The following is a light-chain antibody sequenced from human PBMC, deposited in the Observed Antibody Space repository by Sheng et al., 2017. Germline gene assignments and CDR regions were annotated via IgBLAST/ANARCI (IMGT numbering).Light chain of an antibody. CDR1: KLGDKY. CDR2: QDN. J-gene: IGLJ2*01. CDR3: QAWDGSIAGV. V-gene: IGLV3-1*01. Sequence: YELTQPPSVSVSPGQTAIITCSGDKLGDKYACWYQQKSGQPPVLVIYQDNKRPSWIPERFSGSNSGNTATLTISGTQAVDEADYYCQAWDGSIAGVFGGGTKVTVL.